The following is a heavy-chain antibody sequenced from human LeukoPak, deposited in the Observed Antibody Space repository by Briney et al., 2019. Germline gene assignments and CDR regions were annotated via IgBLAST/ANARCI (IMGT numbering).Heavy chain of an antibody. Sequence: KPSETLSLTCAVYGGSFSGYYWSWIRQPPGKGLEWIGEINHSGSTNYNPSLKSRVTISVDTSKNQFSLKLSSVTAADTAVYYCARGHSIGPYYYYYYMDVWGKGTTVTVSS. J-gene: IGHJ6*03. CDR2: INHSGST. V-gene: IGHV4-34*01. CDR3: ARGHSIGPYYYYYYMDV. D-gene: IGHD4-11*01. CDR1: GGSFSGYY.